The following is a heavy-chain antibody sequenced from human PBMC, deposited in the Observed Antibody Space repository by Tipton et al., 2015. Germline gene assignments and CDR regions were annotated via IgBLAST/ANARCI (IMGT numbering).Heavy chain of an antibody. CDR1: GFNFTTYW. V-gene: IGHV3-74*03. J-gene: IGHJ4*02. CDR2: INSDGGTT. D-gene: IGHD6-19*01. CDR3: ARENSVAATRSFDY. Sequence: SLRLSCVVSGFNFTTYWMQWVRQAPGEGLVWVSLINSDGGTTTYAESVKGRFTVSRDNARNTIYLQMNSLRAEDTAVYYCARENSVAATRSFDYWGQGTQVTVSS.